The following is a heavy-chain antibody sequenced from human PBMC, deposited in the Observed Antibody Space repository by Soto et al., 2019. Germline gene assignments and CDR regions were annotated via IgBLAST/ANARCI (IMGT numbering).Heavy chain of an antibody. Sequence: SVKVSCKASGGSFSSYAISGVRQAPGQGLEWMGGIIPICGTANYAQKFQGRVTITADKSTSTAYMELSSLRSEDTAVYYCARDGGSGSYRFDYWGQGTLVTVSS. J-gene: IGHJ4*02. CDR3: ARDGGSGSYRFDY. D-gene: IGHD3-10*01. CDR2: IIPICGTA. CDR1: GGSFSSYA. V-gene: IGHV1-69*06.